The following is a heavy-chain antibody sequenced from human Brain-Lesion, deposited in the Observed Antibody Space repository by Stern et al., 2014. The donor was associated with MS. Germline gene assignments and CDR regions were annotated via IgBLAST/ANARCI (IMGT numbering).Heavy chain of an antibody. Sequence: MQLVESGPGLVKPSGTLSLTCAVSGASISNTQWWTWVRQSPGKGLEWIGEIYQSGSANYNPSLRSRVTISVDRSKNSFSVKLNPVTAADTAVYYCARDPRRGGLSGYYHGMDVWGQGTTVTVSS. D-gene: IGHD3-10*01. J-gene: IGHJ6*02. CDR2: IYQSGSA. CDR3: ARDPRRGGLSGYYHGMDV. CDR1: GASISNTQW. V-gene: IGHV4-4*02.